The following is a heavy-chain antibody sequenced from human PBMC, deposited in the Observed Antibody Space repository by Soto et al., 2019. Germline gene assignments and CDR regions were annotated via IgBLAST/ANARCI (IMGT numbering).Heavy chain of an antibody. J-gene: IGHJ6*02. CDR1: GFTFSSYA. V-gene: IGHV3-23*01. CDR3: AKTLPKSGSAPYYFTLDV. Sequence: GGSLRLSCAAFGFTFSSYALSWVRQAPEKGLEWVSAISDSGTNTYYADSVKGRFTISRDDSKNTLFLQMNSLRAEDTAIYYCAKTLPKSGSAPYYFTLDVWGQGTTVTVS. CDR2: ISDSGTNT.